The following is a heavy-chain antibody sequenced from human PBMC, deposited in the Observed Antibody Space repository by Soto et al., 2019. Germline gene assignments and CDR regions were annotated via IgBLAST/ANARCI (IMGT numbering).Heavy chain of an antibody. CDR3: ARDHLGPNPIYDFWSGYWGWFDP. CDR1: GYTFTNYY. V-gene: IGHV1-46*01. D-gene: IGHD3-3*01. CDR2: IKPSGGNT. J-gene: IGHJ5*02. Sequence: QVQLVQSGAEVKKPGASVKVSCKASGYTFTNYYIHWVRQAPGRGLEWMGIIKPSGGNTSYAQKFQGRVTMTRDTSTSTVYMELSSLRSEDTAVYYCARDHLGPNPIYDFWSGYWGWFDPWGQGTLVTVSS.